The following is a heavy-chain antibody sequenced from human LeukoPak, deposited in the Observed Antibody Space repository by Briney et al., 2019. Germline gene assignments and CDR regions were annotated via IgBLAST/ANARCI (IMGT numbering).Heavy chain of an antibody. V-gene: IGHV4-39*01. J-gene: IGHJ4*02. CDR1: GGSISSSSYY. CDR3: ARRSAFSGFYY. Sequence: SETLSLTCTVSGGSISSSSYYWGWIRQPPGKGLEWIGSIYYSGSTYYNPSLKSRVTISVDTSKNQFSLKLSSVTAADTAVYYCARRSAFSGFYYWGQGTLVTVSS. CDR2: IYYSGST. D-gene: IGHD6-19*01.